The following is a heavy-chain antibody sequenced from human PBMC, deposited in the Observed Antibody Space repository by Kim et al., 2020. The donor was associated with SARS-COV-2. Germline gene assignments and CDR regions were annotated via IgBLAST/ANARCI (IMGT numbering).Heavy chain of an antibody. CDR1: GGSISSGGYY. V-gene: IGHV4-31*03. CDR3: ARERRWSARLKGGWFDP. J-gene: IGHJ5*02. Sequence: SETLSLTCTVSGGSISSGGYYWSWIRQHPGKGLEWIGYIYYSGSTYYNPSLKSRVTISVDTSKNQFSLKLSSVTAADTAVYYCARERRWSARLKGGWFDPWGQGTLVTVSS. D-gene: IGHD6-6*01. CDR2: IYYSGST.